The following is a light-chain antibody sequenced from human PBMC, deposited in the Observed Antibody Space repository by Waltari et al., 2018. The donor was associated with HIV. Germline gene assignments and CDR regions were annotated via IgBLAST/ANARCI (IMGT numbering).Light chain of an antibody. CDR3: CSHTSTSSFVM. Sequence: QSALTQPASVSGSPGQSITLSCTGTSSDVGGYNYVSWYQQHSGKGPKLIIYDVSNRPSGVSNRFSGSKSGNTASLTISGLQAEDEADYYCCSHTSTSSFVMFGGGTKLTVV. CDR1: SSDVGGYNY. CDR2: DVS. V-gene: IGLV2-14*01. J-gene: IGLJ3*02.